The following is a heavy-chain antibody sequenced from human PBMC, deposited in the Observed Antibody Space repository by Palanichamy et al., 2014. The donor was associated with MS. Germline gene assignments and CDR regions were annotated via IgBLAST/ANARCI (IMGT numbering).Heavy chain of an antibody. Sequence: STYYNPSLKSRVTIAVDTSKNQFSLKLTSVTAADTAVYYCATDGAYYDSTGYYLKTYFNYWGQGTLVTVSS. J-gene: IGHJ4*02. CDR2: ST. V-gene: IGHV4-59*01. CDR3: ATDGAYYDSTGYYLKTYFNY. D-gene: IGHD3-22*01.